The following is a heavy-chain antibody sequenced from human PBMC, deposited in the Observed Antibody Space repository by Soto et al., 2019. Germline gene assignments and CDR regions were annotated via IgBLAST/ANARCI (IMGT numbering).Heavy chain of an antibody. J-gene: IGHJ4*02. CDR1: GFTFSSYG. CDR2: ISYDGSNK. D-gene: IGHD5-18*01. V-gene: IGHV3-30*18. Sequence: GGSLRLSCAASGFTFSSYGMHWVRQAPGKGLEWVAVISYDGSNKYYADSVKGRFTISRDNSKNTLYLQMNSLRAEDTAVYYCAKEFYTAMALYFDYWGQGTLVTVSS. CDR3: AKEFYTAMALYFDY.